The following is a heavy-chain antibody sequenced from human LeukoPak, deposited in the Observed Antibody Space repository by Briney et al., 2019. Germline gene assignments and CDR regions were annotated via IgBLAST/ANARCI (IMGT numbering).Heavy chain of an antibody. CDR2: ISPRGHST. Sequence: GGCLRLAWAAYGFSFSSYTMSWDRQAPGKGLEWVSSISPRGHSTWNGDSGKGRFTISRDHAKNSLYLQMNTPGAEDTAIYYCGRDFVGESGAGGPWGQGNLITVSS. CDR1: GFSFSSYT. D-gene: IGHD3-10*01. J-gene: IGHJ5*02. CDR3: GRDFVGESGAGGP. V-gene: IGHV3-21*01.